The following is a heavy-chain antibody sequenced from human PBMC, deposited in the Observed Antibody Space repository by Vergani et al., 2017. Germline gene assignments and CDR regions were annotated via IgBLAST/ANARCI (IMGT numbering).Heavy chain of an antibody. CDR2: INPNSGGT. J-gene: IGHJ4*02. CDR3: VRSNYGYDF. D-gene: IGHD3-16*01. Sequence: QVQLVQSGAEVKKPGASVKVSCKASGYTFTGYYMHWVRQAPGQGLEWMGWINPNSGGTNYAQKFQGRVTMTRDTSISTAYMSLRSLTSEDTALYYCVRSNYGYDFWGQGTLVTVSS. V-gene: IGHV1-2*02. CDR1: GYTFTGYY.